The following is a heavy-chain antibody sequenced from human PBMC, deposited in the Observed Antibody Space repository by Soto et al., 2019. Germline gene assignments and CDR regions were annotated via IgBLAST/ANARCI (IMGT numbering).Heavy chain of an antibody. CDR1: GFTFSSYG. CDR2: ISYDGSNK. CDR3: AREAGDYGAFDI. Sequence: GGSLRLSCAASGFTFSSYGMHWVRQAPGKGLEWVAVISYDGSNKYYADSVKGRFTISRDNSKNTLYLQMNSLRAEDTAVYYCAREAGDYGAFDIWGQGTMVTVSS. J-gene: IGHJ3*02. V-gene: IGHV3-30*03. D-gene: IGHD4-17*01.